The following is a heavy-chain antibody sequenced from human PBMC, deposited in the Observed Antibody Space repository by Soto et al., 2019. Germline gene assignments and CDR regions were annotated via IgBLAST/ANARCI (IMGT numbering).Heavy chain of an antibody. CDR1: GGSISSGGYY. CDR2: IYYSGST. CDR3: ARIRFLEWSDYYYGMDV. V-gene: IGHV4-31*11. J-gene: IGHJ6*02. D-gene: IGHD3-3*01. Sequence: RLCRTCAVSGGSISSGGYYWSWIRQHPGKGLEWIGYIYYSGSTYYNPSLKSRVTISVDTSKNQFSLKLSSVSAADTAVYYCARIRFLEWSDYYYGMDVWGQGTTVTVYS.